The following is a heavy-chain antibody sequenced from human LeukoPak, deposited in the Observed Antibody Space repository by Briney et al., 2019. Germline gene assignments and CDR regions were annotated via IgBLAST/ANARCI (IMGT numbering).Heavy chain of an antibody. D-gene: IGHD4-23*01. CDR1: GFTFSSYS. J-gene: IGHJ1*01. Sequence: PGGSLRLSCAASGFTFSSYSMNWVRQAPGKGLEWVSSISSSSSYIYYADSVKGRFTISRDNAKNSLYLQMNSLRAEDTAVYYCARGPYYGGNHFQHWGQGTLVTVSS. V-gene: IGHV3-21*01. CDR3: ARGPYYGGNHFQH. CDR2: ISSSSSYI.